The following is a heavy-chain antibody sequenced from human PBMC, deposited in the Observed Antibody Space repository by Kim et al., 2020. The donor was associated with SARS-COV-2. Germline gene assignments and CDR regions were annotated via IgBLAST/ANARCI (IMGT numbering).Heavy chain of an antibody. Sequence: GESLKISCKGSGYSFTSYWIGWVRQMPGKGLEWMGIIYPGDSDTRYSPSFQGQVTISADKSISTAYLPWSSLKASDTAMYYCARQRFIAAAGTRWFDPWGEGALCTVSS. CDR2: IYPGDSDT. V-gene: IGHV5-51*01. CDR3: ARQRFIAAAGTRWFDP. CDR1: GYSFTSYW. J-gene: IGHJ5*02. D-gene: IGHD6-13*01.